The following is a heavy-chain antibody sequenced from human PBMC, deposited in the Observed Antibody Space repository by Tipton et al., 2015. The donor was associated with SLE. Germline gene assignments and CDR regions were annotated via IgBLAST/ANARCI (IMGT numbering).Heavy chain of an antibody. CDR3: ARLKITGGVFDY. D-gene: IGHD1-14*01. CDR2: IYYSGST. V-gene: IGHV4-59*12. J-gene: IGHJ4*02. Sequence: TLSLTCTVSGGSIRSYYWSWFRQPPGKGLEWIGYIYYSGSTYYNPSLKSRVTISVDTSKDQFSLKLSSVTAADTAVYYCARLKITGGVFDYWGQGTLVTVSS. CDR1: GGSIRSYY.